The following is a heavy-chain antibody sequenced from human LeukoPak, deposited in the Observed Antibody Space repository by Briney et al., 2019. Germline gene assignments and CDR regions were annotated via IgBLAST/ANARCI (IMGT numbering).Heavy chain of an antibody. J-gene: IGHJ6*02. CDR3: ATPSYYYYGMDV. CDR1: GYTLTELS. CDR2: FGPEDGET. V-gene: IGHV1-24*01. Sequence: ASVKVSCKVSGYTLTELSMHWVRQAPGKGLEWMGGFGPEDGETIYAQKFQGRVTMTEDTSTDTAYMELSSLRSEDTAVYYCATPSYYYYGMDVWGQGTTVTVSS.